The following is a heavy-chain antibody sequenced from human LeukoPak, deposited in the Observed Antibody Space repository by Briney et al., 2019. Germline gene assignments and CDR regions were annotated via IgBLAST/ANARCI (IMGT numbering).Heavy chain of an antibody. J-gene: IGHJ5*02. CDR1: GYTLTDYY. CDR2: INPNSGGT. Sequence: ASVKVSCKASGYTLTDYYIHWVRPAPGQGLEWMGWINPNSGGTNYAQKLQGRVTMTRDTSISTAYMELSRLRSDDTAVYYCARGLYCSSTSCYRFDPWGQGTLVTVSS. CDR3: ARGLYCSSTSCYRFDP. D-gene: IGHD2-2*01. V-gene: IGHV1-2*02.